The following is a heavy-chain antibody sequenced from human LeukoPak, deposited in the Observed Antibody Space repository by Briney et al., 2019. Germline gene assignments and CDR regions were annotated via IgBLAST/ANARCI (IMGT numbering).Heavy chain of an antibody. CDR1: GFTISSNY. D-gene: IGHD4-23*01. CDR2: IYTDGSR. J-gene: IGHJ6*03. CDR3: ARDGVYGGYHYYYMDV. Sequence: GGSLRLSCAAPGFTISSNYMSWVRQAPGKGPEWVSVIYTDGSRYYADSVKGRFTISRVTSTNTLYLQMNSLRAEDTAVYYCARDGVYGGYHYYYMDVWGKGATVTVSS. V-gene: IGHV3-53*01.